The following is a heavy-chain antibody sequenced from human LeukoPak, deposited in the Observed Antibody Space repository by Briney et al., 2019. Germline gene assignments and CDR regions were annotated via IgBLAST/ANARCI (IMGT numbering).Heavy chain of an antibody. CDR1: GGSFRGYY. Sequence: SETLSLTCAVYGGSFRGYYWSCIRQPPGKGLEWIGEINHRGSTNYNPSLKSRVTMSVDTSKNQFSLNLNSVTAADTAMYFCTRLLHDSRGYYYFDRWGQGTLATVSS. CDR2: INHRGST. J-gene: IGHJ5*02. V-gene: IGHV4-34*01. CDR3: TRLLHDSRGYYYFDR. D-gene: IGHD3-22*01.